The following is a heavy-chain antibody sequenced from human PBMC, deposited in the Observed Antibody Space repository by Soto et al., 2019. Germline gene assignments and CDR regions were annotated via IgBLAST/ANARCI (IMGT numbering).Heavy chain of an antibody. CDR3: APSSVAGTAFAS. J-gene: IGHJ4*02. Sequence: QVHLVQSGAEVRKPGASVRVSCKASHYSFTTYGISWVRQAPGQGLEWMGWISGYNGNTNYAQKLQGRVTMTTDTSTNTAYMELRSMRSDDTAIYFCAPSSVAGTAFASWGQVTLVTVSS. CDR2: ISGYNGNT. D-gene: IGHD6-19*01. CDR1: HYSFTTYG. V-gene: IGHV1-18*01.